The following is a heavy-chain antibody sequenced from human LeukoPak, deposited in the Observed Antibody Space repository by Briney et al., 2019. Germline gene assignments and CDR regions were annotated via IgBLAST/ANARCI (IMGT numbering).Heavy chain of an antibody. J-gene: IGHJ4*02. CDR2: IQYDGNNK. V-gene: IGHV3-30*02. CDR3: AKRATYYGDYDY. CDR1: GFTFSRSG. Sequence: GGSLRLSCIASGFTFSRSGMHWVRQAPGNGLDWVTFIQYDGNNKYYADSVKGRFTISRDNSKNTLYLQMNSLRTEDTAVYYCAKRATYYGDYDYWGQGTLVTVSS. D-gene: IGHD4-17*01.